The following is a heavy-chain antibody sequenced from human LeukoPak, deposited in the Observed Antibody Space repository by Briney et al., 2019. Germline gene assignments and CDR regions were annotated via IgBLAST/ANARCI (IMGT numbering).Heavy chain of an antibody. V-gene: IGHV3-23*01. D-gene: IGHD3-10*01. Sequence: QSGGSLRLSCAASGFTFSSYALSWVRQAPGKGLDWVSAISGSGGSTYYADSVKGRFTISRDNSKNTLYLQMNSLRAEDTAVYYCANGVRGVINWFDPWGQETLVTVSS. J-gene: IGHJ5*02. CDR3: ANGVRGVINWFDP. CDR1: GFTFSSYA. CDR2: ISGSGGST.